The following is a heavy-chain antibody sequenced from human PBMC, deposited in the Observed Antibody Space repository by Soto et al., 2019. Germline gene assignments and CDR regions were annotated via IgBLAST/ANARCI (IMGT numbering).Heavy chain of an antibody. CDR2: ISYSGETK. J-gene: IGHJ4*02. CDR1: GFTFTKYS. CDR3: VRGVVVVVGSTDENFEH. Sequence: GWSLRLSCVTSGFTFTKYSMNLVRQAPGKGLEWVSYISYSGETKYYADSLKGRYAISRDDAKNSVYLQMNSLRDEDTAFYYCVRGVVVVVGSTDENFEHWGEGTLVTVSS. D-gene: IGHD2-15*01. V-gene: IGHV3-48*02.